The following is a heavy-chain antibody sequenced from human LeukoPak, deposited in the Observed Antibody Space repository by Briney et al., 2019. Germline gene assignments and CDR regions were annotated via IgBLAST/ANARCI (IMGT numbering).Heavy chain of an antibody. D-gene: IGHD3/OR15-3a*01. Sequence: SETLSLTCTVSGGSISSSSYYWGWIRQPPGKGLEWIGSIYYSGSTYYNPSLKSRVTMSVDTSKNQFSLRLTSVTAADTAVYYCARQTGSGLFILPGGQGTLVTVSS. V-gene: IGHV4-39*01. J-gene: IGHJ4*02. CDR3: ARQTGSGLFILP. CDR2: IYYSGST. CDR1: GGSISSSSYY.